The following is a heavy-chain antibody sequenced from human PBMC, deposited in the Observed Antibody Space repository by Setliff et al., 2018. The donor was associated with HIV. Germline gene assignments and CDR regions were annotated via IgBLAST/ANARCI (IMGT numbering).Heavy chain of an antibody. Sequence: GASVKVSCKASGYTFTSYYMHWVRQAPGQGLEWMGIINPSGGSTSYAQKFQGRVTITADGSTSTAYMEVSRLRSEDTAVYYCARGGTNGAPGYYYMDVWGKGTTVTVSS. J-gene: IGHJ6*03. V-gene: IGHV1-46*01. CDR1: GYTFTSYY. CDR3: ARGGTNGAPGYYYMDV. CDR2: INPSGGST. D-gene: IGHD2-8*01.